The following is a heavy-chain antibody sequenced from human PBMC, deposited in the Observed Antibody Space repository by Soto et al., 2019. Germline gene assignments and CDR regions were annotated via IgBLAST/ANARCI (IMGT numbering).Heavy chain of an antibody. CDR3: ARRRSYSSGLDY. J-gene: IGHJ4*02. Sequence: QVQLQESGPGLVKPSETLSLTCTVSGGSISSYYWSWIRQPPGKGLEWIGYIYYSGSTNYNPSLKSRVTISVDTSKNQFSLKLSSVTAADTAVYYCARRRSYSSGLDYWGQGTLVTVSS. V-gene: IGHV4-59*08. CDR1: GGSISSYY. D-gene: IGHD6-19*01. CDR2: IYYSGST.